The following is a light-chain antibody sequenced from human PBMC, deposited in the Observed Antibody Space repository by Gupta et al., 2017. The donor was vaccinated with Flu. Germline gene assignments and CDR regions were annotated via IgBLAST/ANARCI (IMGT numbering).Light chain of an antibody. V-gene: IGKV3-11*01. Sequence: EIVLTQSPATLSLSPGERATLSCRASQSVSSYLAWYQQKPGQAPRLIIYDASNRATGIPARFSGSGSGADFTLTISSLEPEDFEVYYCQQRSNWPLITFGQGTRLEIK. CDR3: QQRSNWPLIT. CDR1: QSVSSY. J-gene: IGKJ5*01. CDR2: DAS.